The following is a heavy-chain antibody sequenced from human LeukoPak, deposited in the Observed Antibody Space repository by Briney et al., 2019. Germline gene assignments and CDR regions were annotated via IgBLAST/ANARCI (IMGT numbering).Heavy chain of an antibody. CDR3: ARRHLRGNTLRGGHHLDP. Sequence: GGSLRLSCSTSGFTFNSHGFHWVRQAPGKGLEWVAAISDDGLNTFYIDSVKGRFTISRDDSKNAVSLQMTSLRSEDTAMYYCARRHLRGNTLRGGHHLDPWGLGTLVAVSP. CDR1: GFTFNSHG. D-gene: IGHD1-14*01. V-gene: IGHV3-30*03. CDR2: ISDDGLNT. J-gene: IGHJ5*02.